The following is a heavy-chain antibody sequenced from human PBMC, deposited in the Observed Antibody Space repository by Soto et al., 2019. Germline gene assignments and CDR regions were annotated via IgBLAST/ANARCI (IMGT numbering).Heavy chain of an antibody. V-gene: IGHV1-46*01. D-gene: IGHD5-18*01. CDR3: ARDPGYSYGYN. Sequence: GTSVKVSCKASGYTFASYYRHWVRQAPGQGLEWMGIINPSGGSTSYAQKFQGRVTITRDTSASTAYMELSSLRSEDTAVYYCARDPGYSYGYNWGQGTLVTVSS. CDR1: GYTFASYY. J-gene: IGHJ4*02. CDR2: INPSGGST.